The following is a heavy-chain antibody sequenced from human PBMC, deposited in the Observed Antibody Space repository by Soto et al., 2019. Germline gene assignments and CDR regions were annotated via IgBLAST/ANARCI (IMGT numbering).Heavy chain of an antibody. J-gene: IGHJ4*02. D-gene: IGHD2-8*02. Sequence: QVQLVESGGGVVQPGRALRLYCAASGFTFSDFGMFWVRQAPGKGLGWVAVISYDGDDENYADTMKGRFTISRDNSKNILYLQMNSLRPDDTAVYSCAKARLESYWLSVPGNWGQGTLVTVSS. V-gene: IGHV3-30*18. CDR1: GFTFSDFG. CDR2: ISYDGDDE. CDR3: AKARLESYWLSVPGN.